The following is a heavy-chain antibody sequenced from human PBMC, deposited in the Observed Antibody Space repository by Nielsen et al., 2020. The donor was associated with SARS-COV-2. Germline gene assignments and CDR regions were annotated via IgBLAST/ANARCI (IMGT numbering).Heavy chain of an antibody. J-gene: IGHJ6*03. V-gene: IGHV3-7*01. CDR3: ARDRIGYCSSTSCYDYYYYYYMDV. CDR2: IKQDGSEK. Sequence: VRQAPGKGLEWVADIKQDGSEKVYVDSVKGRFTISRDNSKNTLYLQMNSLRAEDTAVYYCARDRIGYCSSTSCYDYYYYYYMDVWGKGTTVTVSS. D-gene: IGHD2-2*01.